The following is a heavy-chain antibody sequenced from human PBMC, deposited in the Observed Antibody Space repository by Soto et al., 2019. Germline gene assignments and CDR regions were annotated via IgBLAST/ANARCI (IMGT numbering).Heavy chain of an antibody. D-gene: IGHD5-18*01. CDR2: MYNSWSA. V-gene: IGHV4-59*01. CDR3: ASGKQLDRFDY. Sequence: LXLSCSVSGGSMSGDHWSWVRQPPGKGLEWIGYMYNSWSANNNPSLKSRVTISLDTSKNQVSLKLSSVTAADTAVYYCASGKQLDRFDYWGQGTQVTGSS. CDR1: GGSMSGDH. J-gene: IGHJ4*02.